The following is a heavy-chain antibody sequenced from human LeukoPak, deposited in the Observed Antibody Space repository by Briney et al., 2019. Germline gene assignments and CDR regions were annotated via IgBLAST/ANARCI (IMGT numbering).Heavy chain of an antibody. J-gene: IGHJ6*03. CDR1: GFTFSSYG. V-gene: IGHV3-30*02. Sequence: GGSLRLSCAASGFTFSSYGMHWVRQAPGKGLEWVAFIRYDGSNKYYADSVKGRFTISRDNSKNTLYLQMNSLRAEDTAVYYCAKDRCSNGIGCYYYYMDVWGKGTTVTISS. CDR3: AKDRCSNGIGCYYYYMDV. CDR2: IRYDGSNK. D-gene: IGHD2-8*01.